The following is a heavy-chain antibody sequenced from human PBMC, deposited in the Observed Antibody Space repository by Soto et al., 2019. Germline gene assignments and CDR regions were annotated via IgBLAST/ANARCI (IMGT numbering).Heavy chain of an antibody. CDR1: GGTFSSYA. J-gene: IGHJ6*02. Sequence: SVKVSCKASGGTFSSYAISWVRQAPGQGLEWMGGIIPIFGTANYAQKFQGRVTITADESTSTAYMELSSLRSEDTAVYYCARGEHYYYGSGSYPPLYYYYGMDVWGQGTTVTVSS. V-gene: IGHV1-69*13. D-gene: IGHD3-10*01. CDR2: IIPIFGTA. CDR3: ARGEHYYYGSGSYPPLYYYYGMDV.